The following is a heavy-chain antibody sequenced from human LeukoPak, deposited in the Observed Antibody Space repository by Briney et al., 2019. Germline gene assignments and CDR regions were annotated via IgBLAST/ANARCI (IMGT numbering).Heavy chain of an antibody. D-gene: IGHD2-2*01. J-gene: IGHJ3*02. V-gene: IGHV3-7*01. CDR2: IKQDGSEK. Sequence: GGSLRLSCAASGFTFSSYWMSWVRQAPGKGLEWVANIKQDGSEKYYVDSVKGRFTISRDISKNTLYLQMNSLRAEDTAVYYCARDRGGSSDAFDIWGQGTMVTVSS. CDR1: GFTFSSYW. CDR3: ARDRGGSSDAFDI.